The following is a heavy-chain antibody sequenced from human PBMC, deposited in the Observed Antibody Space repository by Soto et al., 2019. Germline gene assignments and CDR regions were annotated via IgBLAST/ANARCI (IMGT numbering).Heavy chain of an antibody. Sequence: PSETLSLTCTVSGGSISSYYWSWIRQPPGKGLEWIGYIYYSGSTNYNPSLKSRVTISVDTSKNQFSLKLSSVTAADTAVYYCARHDSDIFTGYYFDYWGQGTLVTVSS. J-gene: IGHJ4*02. D-gene: IGHD3-9*01. CDR3: ARHDSDIFTGYYFDY. CDR2: IYYSGST. CDR1: GGSISSYY. V-gene: IGHV4-59*08.